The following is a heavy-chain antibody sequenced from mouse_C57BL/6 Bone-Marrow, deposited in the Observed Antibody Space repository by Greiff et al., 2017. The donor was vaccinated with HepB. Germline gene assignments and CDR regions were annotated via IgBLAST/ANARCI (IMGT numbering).Heavy chain of an antibody. CDR2: ISNGGGST. CDR1: GFTFSDYY. D-gene: IGHD2-3*01. Sequence: EVMLVESGGGLVQPGGSLKLSCAASGFTFSDYYMYWVRQTPEKRLEWVAYISNGGGSTYYPDTVKGRFTISRDNAKNTLYLQMSRLKSEDTAMYYCARGDDGYFYWYFDVWGTGTTVTVSS. V-gene: IGHV5-12*01. CDR3: ARGDDGYFYWYFDV. J-gene: IGHJ1*03.